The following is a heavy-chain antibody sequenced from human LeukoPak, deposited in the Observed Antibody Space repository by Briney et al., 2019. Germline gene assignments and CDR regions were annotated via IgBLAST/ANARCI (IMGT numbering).Heavy chain of an antibody. V-gene: IGHV3-23*01. D-gene: IGHD1-1*01. CDR2: ISIGSGGST. Sequence: GGSLRLSCAVSGFTFTTYGMSWVRQAPGTGLEWVSGISIGSGGSTYYAYSVKGRFTISRDNSNNTLYLQMNSLRAEDTAVYYCATELERFDYWGQGTLVTVSS. CDR1: GFTFTTYG. J-gene: IGHJ4*02. CDR3: ATELERFDY.